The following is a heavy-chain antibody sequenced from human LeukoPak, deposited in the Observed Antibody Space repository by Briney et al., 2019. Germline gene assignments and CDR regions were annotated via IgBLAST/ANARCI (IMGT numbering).Heavy chain of an antibody. CDR2: FIPIFGTA. V-gene: IGHV1-69*13. CDR3: ARVVSGGTYYYYYYMDV. CDR1: GGTFNNYA. Sequence: ALVKVSCKASGGTFNNYAISWVRQAPGQGLEWMGGFIPIFGTANYSQKFQDRVTITADESTSTAYMELSSLRSEDTAVYYCARVVSGGTYYYYYYMDVWGKGTTVTVSS. J-gene: IGHJ6*03. D-gene: IGHD1-26*01.